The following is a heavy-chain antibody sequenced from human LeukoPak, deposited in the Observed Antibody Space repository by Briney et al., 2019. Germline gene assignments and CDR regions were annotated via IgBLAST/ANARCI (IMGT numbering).Heavy chain of an antibody. CDR3: ARAGWYRWDY. J-gene: IGHJ4*02. Sequence: GGSLRLSCVGSGFTFSSFWMHWVRQAPGKGLEWVSRINSDGTTTNYADSVKGRFTISRDNAKNTLYLQMNTLRVEDTAVYYCARAGWYRWDYWGQGTLVTVSS. V-gene: IGHV3-74*01. CDR1: GFTFSSFW. CDR2: INSDGTTT. D-gene: IGHD6-19*01.